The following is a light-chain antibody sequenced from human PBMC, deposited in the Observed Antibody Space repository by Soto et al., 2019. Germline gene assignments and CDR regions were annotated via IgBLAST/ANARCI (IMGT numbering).Light chain of an antibody. CDR3: QQSFTTPS. J-gene: IGKJ5*01. CDR1: QTVSSY. CDR2: ATS. V-gene: IGKV1-39*01. Sequence: DIQMTQSPSSLSASVGARVNITYRASQTVSSYLNWYQQKPGTVPKPLIYATSNLQSGVPSRFSGRGFGTDFTLTISSLQPQDFATYYCQQSFTTPSFGQGTRLEI.